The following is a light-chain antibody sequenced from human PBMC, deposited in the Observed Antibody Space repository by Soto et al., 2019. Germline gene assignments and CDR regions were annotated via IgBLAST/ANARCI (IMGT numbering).Light chain of an antibody. CDR3: QQYYTPYT. J-gene: IGKJ2*01. CDR1: QSVFYSSNNKNY. CDR2: WAS. Sequence: DIVMTQSPDSLAVSLGERATINCKSSQSVFYSSNNKNYLAWYQQKPGQPPKLLIYWASTRGSGVPDRFSGSGSGTDFTLTISSLQAEDVAVYYCQQYYTPYTFGQGTKLEIK. V-gene: IGKV4-1*01.